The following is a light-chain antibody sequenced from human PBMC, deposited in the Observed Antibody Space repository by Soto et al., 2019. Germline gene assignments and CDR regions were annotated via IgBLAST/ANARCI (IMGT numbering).Light chain of an antibody. J-gene: IGKJ2*01. CDR2: DAS. Sequence: EIVLTQSPGTLSLFPGDRATLSCSASQRVSNSYLAWFQQKPGQAPRLLIYDASSRAAGVPDRVSGGGSGTDFTLTISALEPEDFALYFCQHYERPPYAFGQGTRLEI. V-gene: IGKV3-20*01. CDR3: QHYERPPYA. CDR1: QRVSNSY.